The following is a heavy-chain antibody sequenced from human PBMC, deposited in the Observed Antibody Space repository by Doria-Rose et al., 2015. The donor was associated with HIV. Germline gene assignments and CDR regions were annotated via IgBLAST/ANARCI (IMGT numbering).Heavy chain of an antibody. Sequence: QVQLVQSGGGVVQPGGSLRLSCVASGFAFSSYGMHWVRQAPGKGLEWVTFIRHDGSNENYADSVKGRLTISRDNSKNTLRLQMNSLRGDDTAIYYCAKDRGATFDYWGQGTLVTVS. CDR1: GFAFSSYG. J-gene: IGHJ4*02. CDR2: IRHDGSNE. V-gene: IGHV3-30*02. CDR3: AKDRGATFDY. D-gene: IGHD1-26*01.